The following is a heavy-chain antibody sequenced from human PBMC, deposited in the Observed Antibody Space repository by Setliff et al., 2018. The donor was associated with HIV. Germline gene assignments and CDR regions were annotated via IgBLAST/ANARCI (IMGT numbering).Heavy chain of an antibody. D-gene: IGHD2-2*01. J-gene: IGHJ4*02. CDR2: VRHDGSDQ. CDR3: TTEADCISSTCPGTFEY. CDR1: GYTFTNYY. Sequence: SCKASGYTFTNYYMHWVRQAPGQGLEWVAFVRHDGSDQYYGDSVKGRFTISRDNSKNTLYLQMNSLEIEDTAMYYCTTEADCISSTCPGTFEYWGQGTLVTVSS. V-gene: IGHV3-30*02.